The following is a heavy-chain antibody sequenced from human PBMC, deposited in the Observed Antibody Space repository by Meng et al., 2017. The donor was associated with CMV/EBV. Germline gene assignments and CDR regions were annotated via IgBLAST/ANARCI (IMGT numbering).Heavy chain of an antibody. CDR3: ARDTLSTVTTVPHYGMDV. D-gene: IGHD4-11*01. CDR2: IKVDGSGK. CDR1: GFTFSIYW. J-gene: IGHJ6*02. Sequence: GESLKISCAASGFTFSIYWMTWVRQAPGKGLEWVSNIKVDGSGKYYVDSVKGRFTISRDNAKNSVYLQMNSLRAEDTAVYYCARDTLSTVTTVPHYGMDVWGQGTTVIVSS. V-gene: IGHV3-7*01.